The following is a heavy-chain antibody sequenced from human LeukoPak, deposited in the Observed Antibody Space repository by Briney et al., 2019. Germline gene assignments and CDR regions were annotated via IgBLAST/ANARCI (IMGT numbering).Heavy chain of an antibody. V-gene: IGHV3-48*03. CDR2: ISGSGNSN. J-gene: IGHJ3*02. CDR1: GFTFRSYE. D-gene: IGHD1-26*01. CDR3: ARELREHGVFDI. Sequence: GGSLRLSCAASGFTFRSYEMNWVRQAPGKGLEWVSHISGSGNSNDYADSVKGRFTISRDNSKNTVYLQMNSLRVEDTAVYYCARELREHGVFDIWGQGTMVTVSS.